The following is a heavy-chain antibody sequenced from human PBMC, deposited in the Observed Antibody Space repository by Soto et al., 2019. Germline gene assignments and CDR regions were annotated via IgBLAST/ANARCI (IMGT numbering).Heavy chain of an antibody. CDR2: IWYDGSNK. CDR1: GFTFSSYG. D-gene: IGHD6-13*01. Sequence: LRLSCAASGFTFSSYGMHWVRQAPGKGLEWVAVIWYDGSNKYYADSVQGRFTISRDNSKNTLYLQMNSLRAEDTAVYYCARDIAAADYYGMDVWGQGTTVTVSS. CDR3: ARDIAAADYYGMDV. J-gene: IGHJ6*02. V-gene: IGHV3-33*01.